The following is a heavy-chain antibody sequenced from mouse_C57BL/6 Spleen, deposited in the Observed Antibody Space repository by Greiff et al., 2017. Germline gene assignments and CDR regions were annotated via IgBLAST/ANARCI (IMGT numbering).Heavy chain of an antibody. Sequence: QVHVKQPGAELVMPGASVKLSCKASGYTFTSYWMHWVKQRPGQGLEWIGELDPSDSYTNYNQKFKGKSTLTVDKSSSTAYMQLSSLTSEDSAVYYCARKDGNYGFAYWGQGTLVTVSA. CDR1: GYTFTSYW. CDR3: ARKDGNYGFAY. J-gene: IGHJ3*01. D-gene: IGHD2-1*01. V-gene: IGHV1-69*01. CDR2: LDPSDSYT.